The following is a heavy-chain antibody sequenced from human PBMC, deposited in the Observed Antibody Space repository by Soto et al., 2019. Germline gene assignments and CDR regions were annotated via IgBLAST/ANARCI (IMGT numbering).Heavy chain of an antibody. D-gene: IGHD3-10*01. CDR2: ISSNGGST. CDR1: GFTFSSYA. J-gene: IGHJ4*02. V-gene: IGHV3-64*04. Sequence: GGSLRLSCSASGFTFSSYAMHWVRQAPGKGLEYVSAISSNGGSTYYADSVKGRFTISRDNSKNTLYLQMNSLRAEDTAVYYCAMNYYGSGSYYKLASLDYWGQGTPVTVSS. CDR3: AMNYYGSGSYYKLASLDY.